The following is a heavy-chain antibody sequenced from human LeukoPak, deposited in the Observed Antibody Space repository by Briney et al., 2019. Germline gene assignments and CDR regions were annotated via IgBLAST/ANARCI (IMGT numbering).Heavy chain of an antibody. D-gene: IGHD3-22*01. V-gene: IGHV6-1*01. CDR3: ARDGGGHYDTTGSFMLDC. J-gene: IGHJ4*02. Sequence: SQTLSLTCAISGDSVSANTCAWSWIRPSPSRGLEWLGRTYYRSKWYSDYAISVRSRITFTPDTSMNQLSLQLDSVVPEDTAIYICARDGGGHYDTTGSFMLDCWGQGTPVTVSS. CDR2: TYYRSKWYS. CDR1: GDSVSANTCA.